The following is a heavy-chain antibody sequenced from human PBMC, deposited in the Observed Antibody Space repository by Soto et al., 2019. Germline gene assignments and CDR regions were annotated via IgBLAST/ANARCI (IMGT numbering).Heavy chain of an antibody. V-gene: IGHV3-33*01. CDR1: GFTFSSYG. CDR2: IWYDGSNK. CDR3: ARDLPTDYDSSGYYYEPLDY. J-gene: IGHJ4*02. D-gene: IGHD3-22*01. Sequence: GGSLRLSCAASGFTFSSYGMHWVRQAPGKGLEWVAVIWYDGSNKYYADSVKGRFTISRDNSKNTLYLQMNSLRAEDTAVYYCARDLPTDYDSSGYYYEPLDYWGQGTLVTVSS.